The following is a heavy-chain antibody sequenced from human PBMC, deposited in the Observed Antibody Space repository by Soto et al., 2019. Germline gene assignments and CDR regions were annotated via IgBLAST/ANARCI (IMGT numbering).Heavy chain of an antibody. CDR3: TRRADGFSY. J-gene: IGHJ4*02. D-gene: IGHD6-19*01. CDR1: GFTFSSYD. V-gene: IGHV3-13*01. Sequence: EVQLVESGGDLVQPGGSLRLSCAASGFTFSSYDFHWVRQATGKGLEWVSGIGTAGDTYYAGSVKGRFIMSRENGKNSLYLQMNSLRAGDTAVYSCTRRADGFSYWCQGPLVTVSS. CDR2: IGTAGDT.